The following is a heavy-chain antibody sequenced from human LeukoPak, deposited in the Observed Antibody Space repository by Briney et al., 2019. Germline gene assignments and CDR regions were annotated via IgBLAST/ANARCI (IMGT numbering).Heavy chain of an antibody. V-gene: IGHV4-39*01. CDR1: GGSISSSSYY. CDR2: IYYSGST. Sequence: SETLSLTCTVSGGSISSSSYYWGWIRPPPGKGLEWIARIYYSGSTYYNPSLKSRATISVDTSKNQFSLQLSSVTAADTAVYYCARLSGYYDSSGYWDYWGQGTLVTVSS. CDR3: ARLSGYYDSSGYWDY. D-gene: IGHD3-22*01. J-gene: IGHJ4*02.